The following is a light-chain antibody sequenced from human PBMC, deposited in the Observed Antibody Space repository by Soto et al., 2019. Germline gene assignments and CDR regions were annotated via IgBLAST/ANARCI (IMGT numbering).Light chain of an antibody. CDR1: QSVISY. V-gene: IGKV3-11*01. J-gene: IGKJ5*01. Sequence: EIVLTQSPATLSLSPGERATLSCRASQSVISYLAWYQQKPGQAPRLLIYDASNRATGIPARFSGSGSGTDFTLSISSLGPEDFAVYYCQQRSNWPSRITFGQGTRLEIK. CDR2: DAS. CDR3: QQRSNWPSRIT.